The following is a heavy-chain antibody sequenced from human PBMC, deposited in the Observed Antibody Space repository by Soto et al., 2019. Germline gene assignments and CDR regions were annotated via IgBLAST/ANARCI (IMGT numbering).Heavy chain of an antibody. CDR1: GYTFTGYY. J-gene: IGHJ4*02. V-gene: IGHV1-2*02. CDR3: ARIPTRKGSYYFDY. D-gene: IGHD1-26*01. Sequence: ASVKVSCKAYGYTFTGYYMDWVRQAPGQGLEGMGWIKPNSGGTYYAQKFQGRVTMTRDTSISTAYMELSRLRSDDTAAYYRARIPTRKGSYYFDYWGQGALVTVSS. CDR2: IKPNSGGT.